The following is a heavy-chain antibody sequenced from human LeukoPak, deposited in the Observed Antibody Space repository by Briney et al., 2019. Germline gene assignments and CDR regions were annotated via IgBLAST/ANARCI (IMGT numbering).Heavy chain of an antibody. J-gene: IGHJ4*02. CDR1: GYTFTGYY. CDR2: INPNSGDT. D-gene: IGHD2-2*01. Sequence: ASVKVSCKASGYTFTGYYIHWVRQAPGQGLEWMGWINPNSGDTNYAQKFQGRVTMTRDMSITTAYMELSRLRSDDTAVYYCARDGSDIVVVPAATFDYWGQGTLVTVSS. CDR3: ARDGSDIVVVPAATFDY. V-gene: IGHV1-2*02.